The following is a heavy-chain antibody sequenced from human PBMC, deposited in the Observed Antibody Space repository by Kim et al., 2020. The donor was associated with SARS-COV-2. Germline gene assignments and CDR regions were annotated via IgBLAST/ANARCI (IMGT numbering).Heavy chain of an antibody. J-gene: IGHJ4*02. D-gene: IGHD5-12*01. CDR3: ARVDIVARGHFDY. V-gene: IGHV7-4-1*02. Sequence: APGFPGRFVFSLDTSVNKAYLRISSLKAEDTAVYYCARVDIVARGHFDYWGQGTLVTVSS.